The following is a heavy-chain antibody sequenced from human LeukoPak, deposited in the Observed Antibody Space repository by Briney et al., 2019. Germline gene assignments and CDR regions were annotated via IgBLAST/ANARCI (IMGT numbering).Heavy chain of an antibody. Sequence: ASVKVSCKASGYTFTSYGISWVRQAPGQGLEWMGWISAYNGNTNYAQKLQGRVTMTTDTSTSTAYMELRSLRSDDTAVYYCARAEDCSSTSCYLYYFDYWGQGTLVTASS. CDR1: GYTFTSYG. J-gene: IGHJ4*02. D-gene: IGHD2-2*01. V-gene: IGHV1-18*01. CDR2: ISAYNGNT. CDR3: ARAEDCSSTSCYLYYFDY.